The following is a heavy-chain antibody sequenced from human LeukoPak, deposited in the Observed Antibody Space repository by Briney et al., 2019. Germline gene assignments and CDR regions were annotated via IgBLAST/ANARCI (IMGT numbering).Heavy chain of an antibody. D-gene: IGHD3-10*01. CDR1: GGPISSSSYY. J-gene: IGHJ4*02. CDR3: ARISGYYYYGSGSYSN. V-gene: IGHV4-39*07. CDR2: IYYSGST. Sequence: SETLSLTCTVSGGPISSSSYYWGWIRQPPGKGLEWIGSIYYSGSTYYNPSLKSRVTISVDTSKNQFSLKLSSVTAADTAVYYCARISGYYYYGSGSYSNWGQGTLVTVSS.